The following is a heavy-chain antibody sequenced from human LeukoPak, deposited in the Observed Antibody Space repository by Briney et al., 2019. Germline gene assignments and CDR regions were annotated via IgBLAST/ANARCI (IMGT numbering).Heavy chain of an antibody. V-gene: IGHV1-8*01. Sequence: ASVKVSCKASGYTFTSYDINWVRQATGQGLEWMGWMNPNSGNTGYAQKLQGRVTMTTDTSTSTAYMELRSLRSDDTAVYYCARDDHYYDSSGLDYWGQGTLVTVSS. CDR1: GYTFTSYD. CDR2: MNPNSGNT. CDR3: ARDDHYYDSSGLDY. J-gene: IGHJ4*02. D-gene: IGHD3-22*01.